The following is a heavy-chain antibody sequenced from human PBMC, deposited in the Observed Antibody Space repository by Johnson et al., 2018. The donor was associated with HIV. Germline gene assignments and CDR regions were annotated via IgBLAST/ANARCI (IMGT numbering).Heavy chain of an antibody. CDR2: ISYDGSNK. CDR3: APLGEAFDI. J-gene: IGHJ3*02. D-gene: IGHD7-27*01. CDR1: GFTFSNYA. V-gene: IGHV3-30*04. Sequence: QVQLVESGGGVVQPGRSLRLSCPASGFTFSNYAMHWVRQAPGKGLEWVAVISYDGSNKYYADSVKGRFTISRDNSKNTLYLQMNSLRAEDTAVYYCAPLGEAFDIWGQGTMVTVSS.